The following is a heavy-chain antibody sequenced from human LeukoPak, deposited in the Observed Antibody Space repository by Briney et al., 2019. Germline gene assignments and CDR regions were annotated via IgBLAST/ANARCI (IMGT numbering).Heavy chain of an antibody. CDR3: ARTDDGGLYYYMDV. V-gene: IGHV4-34*01. D-gene: IGHD4-23*01. CDR1: GGSFSGYY. J-gene: IGHJ6*03. Sequence: SETLSLTCAVYGGSFSGYYWSWIRQPPGKGLEWIGEINHSGSTNYNPSLKSRVTISVDTSKNQFSLKLSSVTAADTAVYYCARTDDGGLYYYMDVWGKGTTVTVSS. CDR2: INHSGST.